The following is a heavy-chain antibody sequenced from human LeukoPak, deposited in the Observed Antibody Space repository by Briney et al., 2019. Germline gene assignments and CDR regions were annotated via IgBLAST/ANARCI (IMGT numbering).Heavy chain of an antibody. CDR1: GGSFSGYY. Sequence: PSETLSLTCAVYGGSFSGYYWSWIRQPPGKGLEWIGYIYYSGSTNYNPSLKSRVTISVDTSKNQFSLKLNSVTAAETAVYYCARVTALVGAMVSSFDYWGQGTLVTVSS. CDR2: IYYSGST. J-gene: IGHJ4*02. CDR3: ARVTALVGAMVSSFDY. D-gene: IGHD2-15*01. V-gene: IGHV4-59*12.